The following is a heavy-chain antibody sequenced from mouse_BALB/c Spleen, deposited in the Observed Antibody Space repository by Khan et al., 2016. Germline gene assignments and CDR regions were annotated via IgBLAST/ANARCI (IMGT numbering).Heavy chain of an antibody. D-gene: IGHD1-1*01. Sequence: EVELVESGGGLVQPGGSRKLSCAASGFTFSSFGMHWVRQAPEKGLEWVAYISSGSSTMYYADTVKGRIPISRDNPKNTLYLQMTSVRSEDTSMYYCARDGSSYVFYAMDYWGQGTSVTVSS. CDR3: ARDGSSYVFYAMDY. V-gene: IGHV5-17*02. CDR2: ISSGSSTM. J-gene: IGHJ4*01. CDR1: GFTFSSFG.